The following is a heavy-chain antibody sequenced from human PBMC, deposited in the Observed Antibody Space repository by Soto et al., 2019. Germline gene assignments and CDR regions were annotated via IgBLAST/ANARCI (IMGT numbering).Heavy chain of an antibody. J-gene: IGHJ5*02. CDR2: ISGSGGST. CDR3: AKDLLGYCSGGSCSHNWFDP. V-gene: IGHV3-23*01. Sequence: ESLRLSCAASGFTFSSYAMSWVRQAPGKGLEWVSAISGSGGSTYYADSVKGRFTISRDNSKNTLYLQMNSLRAEDTAVYYCAKDLLGYCSGGSCSHNWFDPWGQGTLVTVSS. CDR1: GFTFSSYA. D-gene: IGHD2-15*01.